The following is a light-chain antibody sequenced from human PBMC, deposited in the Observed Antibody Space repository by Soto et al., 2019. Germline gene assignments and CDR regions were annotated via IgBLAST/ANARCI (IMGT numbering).Light chain of an antibody. J-gene: IGKJ3*01. CDR1: QSVSSN. V-gene: IGKV3-15*01. CDR3: QQYNNWPPFT. CDR2: GAS. Sequence: EIVMTQSPATLSVSPGDRATISCRASQSVSSNLAWYQQKPGQAPRLLIYGASTMATGIPARFSGSGSGTEFTLTISSLQSEDFAVYYCQQYNNWPPFTFGPGTKVDIK.